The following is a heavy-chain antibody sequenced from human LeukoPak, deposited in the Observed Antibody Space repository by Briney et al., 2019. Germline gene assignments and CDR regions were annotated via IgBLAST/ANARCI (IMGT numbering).Heavy chain of an antibody. D-gene: IGHD5-18*01. V-gene: IGHV3-9*01. CDR2: ISWNSGSI. CDR1: GFTFDDYA. CDR3: AKAPGYSYGPDY. Sequence: GGSLRLSCAASGFTFDDYAVHWVRQAPGKGLEWVSGISWNSGSIGYADSVKGRFTISRDNAKNSLYLQMNSLRAEDTAVYYCAKAPGYSYGPDYWGQGALVTVSS. J-gene: IGHJ4*02.